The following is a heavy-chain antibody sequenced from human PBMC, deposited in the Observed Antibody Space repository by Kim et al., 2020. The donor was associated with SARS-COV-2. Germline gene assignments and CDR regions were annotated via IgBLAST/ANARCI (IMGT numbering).Heavy chain of an antibody. CDR3: ARGVYGSVEGY. D-gene: IGHD1-26*01. CDR1: GGSISDYY. J-gene: IGHJ4*02. V-gene: IGHV4-4*07. Sequence: SETLSLTCTVSGGSISDYYWSWIRQSAGQGLEWIGRIYGYGSTTYNPSLKSRVTMSIDTSKNQMSLKLNSVTAADTAVYYCARGVYGSVEGYWGQGTLVT. CDR2: IYGYGST.